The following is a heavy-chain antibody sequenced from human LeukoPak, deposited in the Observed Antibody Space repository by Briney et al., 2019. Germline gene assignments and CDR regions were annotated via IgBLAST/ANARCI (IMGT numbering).Heavy chain of an antibody. CDR2: ISYDGSNK. Sequence: PGGSLRLSCAASGFTFSSYAMHWVRQAPGKGLEWVAVISYDGSNKYYADSVKGRFTISRDNSKDTLYLQMNSLRAEDTAVYYCARDMGQSIFDYWGQGTLVTVSS. V-gene: IGHV3-30-3*01. J-gene: IGHJ4*02. CDR3: ARDMGQSIFDY. D-gene: IGHD3-10*01. CDR1: GFTFSSYA.